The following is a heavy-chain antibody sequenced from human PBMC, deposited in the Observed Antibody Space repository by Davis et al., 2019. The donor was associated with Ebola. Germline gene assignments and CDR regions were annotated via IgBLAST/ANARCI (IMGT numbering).Heavy chain of an antibody. Sequence: PSETLSLTCTVSGGSISSNYWNWIRQPPGKGLEWIGYIYNSRSTSYNPSLNSRVTVSVDTSKNQFSLQLNYVTAADTAVYYCARADYSGSYYDWYFDLWGRGTLVTVSS. J-gene: IGHJ2*01. CDR2: IYNSRST. D-gene: IGHD1-26*01. CDR1: GGSISSNY. V-gene: IGHV4-59*06. CDR3: ARADYSGSYYDWYFDL.